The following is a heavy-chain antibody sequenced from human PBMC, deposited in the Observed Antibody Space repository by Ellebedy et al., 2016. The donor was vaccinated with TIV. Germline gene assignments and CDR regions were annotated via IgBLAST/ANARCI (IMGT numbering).Heavy chain of an antibody. CDR1: GYSFSTYA. J-gene: IGHJ5*02. CDR2: INAGNGNT. Sequence: ASVKVSXXASGYSFSTYAMHWVRQAPGQRPEWMGWINAGNGNTKYSQNFQGRVTFTRDTSASTAYMDLSSLRSEDTAVYYCARAAVAGTAGAWGQGTLVTVSS. V-gene: IGHV1-3*01. CDR3: ARAAVAGTAGA. D-gene: IGHD6-19*01.